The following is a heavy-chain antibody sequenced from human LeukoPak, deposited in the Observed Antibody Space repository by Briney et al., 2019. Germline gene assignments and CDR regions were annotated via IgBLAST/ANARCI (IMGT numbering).Heavy chain of an antibody. J-gene: IGHJ4*02. CDR1: GFSFSNYG. V-gene: IGHV3-30*18. Sequence: GGSLRLSCAASGFSFSNYGMHWVRQAPGKGLEWVAVISYDGSKKYYADSVKGRFTISRDNSKNTLYLQMNSLRAEDTAVYYCAKNGYSGYLRPNQIEFFDYWGQGTLVSVSS. CDR2: ISYDGSKK. D-gene: IGHD5-12*01. CDR3: AKNGYSGYLRPNQIEFFDY.